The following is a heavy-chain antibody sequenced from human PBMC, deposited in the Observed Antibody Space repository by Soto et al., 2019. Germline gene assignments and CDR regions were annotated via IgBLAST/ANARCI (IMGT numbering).Heavy chain of an antibody. D-gene: IGHD2-21*01. V-gene: IGHV4-59*08. CDR3: AGGIAYCGGDCYDY. Sequence: QVQLQESGPGLVKPSETLSLTCTVSGGSISSYYWSWIRQPPGKGLEWIGYIYYSGSTNYNPSLKSRVTISVDTAKNQFSLKLSSVTAADTAVYDCAGGIAYCGGDCYDYWGQGTLVTVSS. CDR2: IYYSGST. J-gene: IGHJ4*02. CDR1: GGSISSYY.